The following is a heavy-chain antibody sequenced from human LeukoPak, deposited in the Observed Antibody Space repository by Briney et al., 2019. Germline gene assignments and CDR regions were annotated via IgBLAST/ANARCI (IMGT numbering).Heavy chain of an antibody. CDR1: GGSISSYY. J-gene: IGHJ5*02. CDR2: IYYSGST. D-gene: IGHD2-8*01. CDR3: AREGDKYANWFDT. V-gene: IGHV4-59*01. Sequence: SETLSLTCTVSGGSISSYYWSWIRQPPGKGLEWIGYIYYSGSTNYNPSLKSRVTISVDTSKNQFSLNLSSVTAADTAVYYCAREGDKYANWFDTWGQGTLVTVSS.